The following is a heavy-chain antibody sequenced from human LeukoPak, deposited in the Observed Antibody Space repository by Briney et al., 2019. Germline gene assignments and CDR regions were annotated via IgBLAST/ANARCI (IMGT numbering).Heavy chain of an antibody. CDR2: ISSSDSTI. Sequence: PGRSLRLSCAASGFTFNDYAMHWVRQAPGKGLEWVSYISSSDSTIYYADSVKGRFTISRDNAKNSLYLQMNSLRAEDTAVYYCAELGITMIGGVWGKGTTVTISS. CDR1: GFTFNDYA. D-gene: IGHD3-10*02. J-gene: IGHJ6*04. V-gene: IGHV3-48*03. CDR3: AELGITMIGGV.